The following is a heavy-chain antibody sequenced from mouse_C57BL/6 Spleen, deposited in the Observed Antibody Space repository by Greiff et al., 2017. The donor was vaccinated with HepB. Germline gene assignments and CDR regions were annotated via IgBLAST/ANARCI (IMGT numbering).Heavy chain of an antibody. D-gene: IGHD2-1*01. CDR3: ARDYYYGNYLYYFDY. CDR2: ISDGGSYT. V-gene: IGHV5-4*01. Sequence: EVKLVESGGGLVKPGGSLKLSCAASGFTFSSYAMSWVRQTPEKRLEWVATISDGGSYTYYPDNVKGRFTISRDNAKNKLYLQMSHLKTEDTAMYYCARDYYYGNYLYYFDYWGQGTTLTVSS. CDR1: GFTFSSYA. J-gene: IGHJ2*01.